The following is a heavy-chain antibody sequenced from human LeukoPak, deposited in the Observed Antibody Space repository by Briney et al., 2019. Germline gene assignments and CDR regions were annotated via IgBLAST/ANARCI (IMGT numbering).Heavy chain of an antibody. CDR3: AKWDGDLYYYYYMDV. CDR2: ISGSGGST. CDR1: GSTFTFYA. V-gene: IGHV3-23*01. J-gene: IGHJ6*03. Sequence: GGSLRLSCAASGSTFTFYAMSWVRQAPGKGLEWVSVISGSGGSTYYADSVKGRFTISRDNSKNTLYLQMDSLRVEDTAVYYCAKWDGDLYYYYYMDVWGKGTTVTVSS. D-gene: IGHD4-17*01.